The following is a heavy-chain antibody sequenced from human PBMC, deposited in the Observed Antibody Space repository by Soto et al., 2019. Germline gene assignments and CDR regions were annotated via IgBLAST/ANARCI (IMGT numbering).Heavy chain of an antibody. CDR3: AKDDSSGPFDY. CDR1: GFTYSSYW. D-gene: IGHD3-22*01. Sequence: GGSLRLSCAASGFTYSSYWMHWVRQAPGKGLVWVSRINSDGSSTTYADSVKGRFTISRDNAKNTLYLQMNSLRAEDTAVYYCAKDDSSGPFDYWGQGTLVTVSS. CDR2: INSDGSST. V-gene: IGHV3-74*01. J-gene: IGHJ4*02.